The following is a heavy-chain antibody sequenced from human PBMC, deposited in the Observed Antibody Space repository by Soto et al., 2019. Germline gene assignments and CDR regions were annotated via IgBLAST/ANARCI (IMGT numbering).Heavy chain of an antibody. CDR2: VSFDGSNK. V-gene: IGHV3-30-3*01. CDR3: ARDQTGITTAGGGRIDH. J-gene: IGHJ4*02. Sequence: ESGGGVVQPGRSLRLSCAASGFTFSTHAMHWVRQAPGKGLECVAIVSFDGSNKYYADSVKGRFTISRDNSKNTLYLQMSGLTPEDRAVYYCARDQTGITTAGGGRIDHWGQGTLVTVSS. D-gene: IGHD6-13*01. CDR1: GFTFSTHA.